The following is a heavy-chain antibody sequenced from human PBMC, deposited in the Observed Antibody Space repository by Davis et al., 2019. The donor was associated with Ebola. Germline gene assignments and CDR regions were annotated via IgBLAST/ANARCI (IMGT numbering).Heavy chain of an antibody. CDR1: SYTFTSYG. D-gene: IGHD6-6*01. CDR3: ASGLVRGESYWYFDL. V-gene: IGHV1-18*01. CDR2: ISAYNGNT. Sequence: ASVQVSCKASSYTFTSYGISWVRQAPGQGLEWMGWISAYNGNTNYAQKLQGRVTITADESTSTAYMELSSLRSEDTAVYYCASGLVRGESYWYFDLWGRGTLVTVSS. J-gene: IGHJ2*01.